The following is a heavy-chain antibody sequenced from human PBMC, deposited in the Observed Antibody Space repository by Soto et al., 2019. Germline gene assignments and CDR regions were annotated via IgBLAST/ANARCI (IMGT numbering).Heavy chain of an antibody. CDR3: ARGWVGTGSHYFRF. CDR1: AESFSGYY. V-gene: IGHV4-34*01. J-gene: IGHJ1*01. Sequence: PTETLSLTCAVYAESFSGYYLSWIRQPPGKGLEWIGEINRSRSTNHNPSLKSRVTISVDTSKNQFSLKLNSVTAADTAVYYCARGWVGTGSHYFRFWGQG. D-gene: IGHD3-9*01. CDR2: INRSRST.